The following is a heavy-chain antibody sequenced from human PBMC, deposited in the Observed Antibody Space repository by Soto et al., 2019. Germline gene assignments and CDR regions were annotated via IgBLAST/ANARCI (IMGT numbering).Heavy chain of an antibody. J-gene: IGHJ4*02. CDR3: VKGRSALSGGSQYYFDY. CDR1: GFTFSTYA. D-gene: IGHD2-15*01. CDR2: VSGTGSNT. Sequence: GGSLRLSCAASGFTFSTYAMSWVRQAPGKGLEWVSGVSGTGSNTYYADSVKGRFTISRDNSKSMLYVQMNSLRAEDTALYFCVKGRSALSGGSQYYFDYWGQGTLVTVSS. V-gene: IGHV3-23*01.